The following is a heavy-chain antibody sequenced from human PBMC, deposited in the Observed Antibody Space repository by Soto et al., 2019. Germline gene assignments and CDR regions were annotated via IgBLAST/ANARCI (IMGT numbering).Heavy chain of an antibody. J-gene: IGHJ4*02. CDR2: INPNSGGT. CDR3: ARASMTTVSYFDY. Sequence: ASVKVSCKASGYTFTGYYMHWVRQAPGQGLERMGWINPNSGGTNYARKFQGWVTMTRDTSISTAYMDLSRLRSDDTAVYYCARASMTTVSYFDYWGQGTLVTVSS. CDR1: GYTFTGYY. V-gene: IGHV1-2*04. D-gene: IGHD4-17*01.